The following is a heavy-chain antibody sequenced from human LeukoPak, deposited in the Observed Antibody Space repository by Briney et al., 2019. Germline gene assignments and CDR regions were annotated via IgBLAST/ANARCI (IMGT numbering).Heavy chain of an antibody. D-gene: IGHD4-11*01. CDR1: GGSTSSSNW. Sequence: SETLSLTCAVSGGSTSSSNWWSWVRQPPGKGLEWIGEVYHSGSTNYNPSLKSRDTISVDKSKNQFSLKLSSVTAADTAVYYCARSENYSNRDFDYWGQGTLVTVSS. V-gene: IGHV4-4*02. J-gene: IGHJ4*02. CDR3: ARSENYSNRDFDY. CDR2: VYHSGST.